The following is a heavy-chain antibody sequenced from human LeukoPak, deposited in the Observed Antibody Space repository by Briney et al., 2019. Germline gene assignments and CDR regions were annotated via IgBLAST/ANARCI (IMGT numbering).Heavy chain of an antibody. CDR3: ARSPYSSSWYPWFDP. D-gene: IGHD6-13*01. V-gene: IGHV3-53*01. CDR1: GFTVSSNY. Sequence: EPGGSLRLSCAASGFTVSSNYMSWVRQAPGKGLEWVSVIYSGGSTYYADSVKGRFTISRDNSKNTLYLQMNSLRAEDTAVYYCARSPYSSSWYPWFDPWGQGTLVTVSS. J-gene: IGHJ5*02. CDR2: IYSGGST.